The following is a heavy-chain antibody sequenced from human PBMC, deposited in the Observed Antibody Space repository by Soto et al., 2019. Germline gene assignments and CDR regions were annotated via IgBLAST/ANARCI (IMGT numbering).Heavy chain of an antibody. J-gene: IGHJ1*01. V-gene: IGHV3-30*18. CDR1: GFTFSSYG. Sequence: QVQLVESGGGVVQPGRSLRLSCAASGFTFSSYGMHWVRQAPGKGLEWVAVISYDGSDKYYADSVKGRFTISRDNSNNTLYLQMDSLRAEDTAVYYSAKGVVVASTYCRHWGQGTLVKASS. CDR2: ISYDGSDK. CDR3: AKGVVVASTYCRH. D-gene: IGHD2-15*01.